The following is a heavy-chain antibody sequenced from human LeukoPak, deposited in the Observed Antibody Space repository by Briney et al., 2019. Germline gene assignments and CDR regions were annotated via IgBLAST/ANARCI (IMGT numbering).Heavy chain of an antibody. J-gene: IGHJ5*02. V-gene: IGHV4-34*01. CDR1: GGSFSGHY. Sequence: SETLSLTCAVFGGSFSGHYWTWIPQPPGQGLEWIGEINHSGGTNYNPFLKSRVTISVDTSKNQFSLKLSSLTAADTAVYYCARPTSWVNYFDPWGQGTLVTVSS. D-gene: IGHD1-7*01. CDR2: INHSGGT. CDR3: ARPTSWVNYFDP.